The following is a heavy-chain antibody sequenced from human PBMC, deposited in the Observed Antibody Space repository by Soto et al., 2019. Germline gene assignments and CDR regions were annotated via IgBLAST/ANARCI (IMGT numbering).Heavy chain of an antibody. CDR2: ISSSSSFR. CDR3: ARDPPLSVLVVVATGDF. D-gene: IGHD2-21*01. CDR1: GFTFTNHN. J-gene: IGHJ4*02. Sequence: GGSLRLSCAASGFTFTNHNMNWVRQAPGKGLEWVSSISSSSSFRNYADSVKGRFSISRDNDKNLVYLQMDSLRAEDTAVYYCARDPPLSVLVVVATGDFWGQGTLVTVSS. V-gene: IGHV3-21*01.